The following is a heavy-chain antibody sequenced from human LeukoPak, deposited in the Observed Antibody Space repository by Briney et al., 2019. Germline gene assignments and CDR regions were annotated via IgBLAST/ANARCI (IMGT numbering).Heavy chain of an antibody. D-gene: IGHD6-19*01. CDR1: GFTFSSYG. CDR2: ISGSGGST. V-gene: IGHV3-23*01. CDR3: TTEAVAGTPYYYYYMDV. Sequence: GGTLRLSCAASGFTFSSYGMSWVRQAPGKGLEWVSAISGSGGSTYYADSVKGRFTISRDNSKNTLYLQMNSLKTEDTAVYYCTTEAVAGTPYYYYYMDVWGKGTTVTVSS. J-gene: IGHJ6*03.